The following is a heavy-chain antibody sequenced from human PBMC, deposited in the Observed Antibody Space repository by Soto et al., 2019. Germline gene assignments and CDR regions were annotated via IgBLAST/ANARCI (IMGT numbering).Heavy chain of an antibody. CDR3: AKEAGTTMHGYYCYGLDV. CDR1: GDSVSSNSDA. V-gene: IGHV6-1*01. J-gene: IGHJ6*02. Sequence: SQPLSLTCAISGDSVSSNSDAWNWIRQSPLRVLGCLGRTYYRSKWYNDYAVSVKSRITITPDTSNNHFSLQLHAVTPEDAAVYYWAKEAGTTMHGYYCYGLDVWAQGTTVTVSS. D-gene: IGHD1-7*01. CDR2: TYYRSKWYN.